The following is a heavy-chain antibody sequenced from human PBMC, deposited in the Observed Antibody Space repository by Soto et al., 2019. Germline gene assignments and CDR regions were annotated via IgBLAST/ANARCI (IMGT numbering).Heavy chain of an antibody. J-gene: IGHJ4*02. CDR2: MNPNSGNT. CDR3: ARVALSVVTSDDY. V-gene: IGHV1-8*01. D-gene: IGHD3-22*01. Sequence: ASVKVSCTASGYTFTIYDINWVRQATGQGLEWMGWMNPNSGNTGYAQKFQGRVTMTRNTSISTAYMELSSLRSEDTAVYYCARVALSVVTSDDYWGQGTLVTVSS. CDR1: GYTFTIYD.